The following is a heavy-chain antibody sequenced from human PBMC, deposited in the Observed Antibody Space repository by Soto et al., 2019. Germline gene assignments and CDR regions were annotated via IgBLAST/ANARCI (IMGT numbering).Heavy chain of an antibody. CDR2: IKHDGSEN. Sequence: GGSLRLSCAASGFTFSSYWMSWVRQAPGKGLEWVASIKHDGSENYYVDSVKGRFTISRDNAKNSLYLQMNSLRAEDTDVYYCARDTEGDLGSAFDIWGQGTMVTVSS. D-gene: IGHD2-21*01. J-gene: IGHJ3*02. CDR1: GFTFSSYW. V-gene: IGHV3-7*03. CDR3: ARDTEGDLGSAFDI.